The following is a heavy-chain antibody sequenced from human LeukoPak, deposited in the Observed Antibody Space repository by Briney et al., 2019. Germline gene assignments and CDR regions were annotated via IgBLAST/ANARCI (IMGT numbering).Heavy chain of an antibody. Sequence: PGGSLRLSCAASGFTFGSHSMNWVRQAPGKGLEWVSSISPSGNYIYYADSVEGRFTISRDNAKNSLYLQMNSLRAEDTAVYYCARDLSSSTSCYSYWGQGTLVTVSS. CDR1: GFTFGSHS. D-gene: IGHD2-2*01. CDR3: ARDLSSSTSCYSY. J-gene: IGHJ4*02. CDR2: ISPSGNYI. V-gene: IGHV3-21*01.